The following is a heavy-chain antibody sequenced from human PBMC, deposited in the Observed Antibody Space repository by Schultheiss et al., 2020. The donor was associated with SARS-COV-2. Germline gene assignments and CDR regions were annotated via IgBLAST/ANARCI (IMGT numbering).Heavy chain of an antibody. D-gene: IGHD3-10*01. CDR2: INPASGDT. Sequence: GESLKISCTTSGYTFTVHYMHWVRQAPGQGLEWMGWINPASGDTYYAQKFQGWVTMIRDTSLSTAYMYLRRLRSDDTAVYYCAREGALVRGNYGMDVWGQGTTVTVSS. CDR1: GYTFTVHY. J-gene: IGHJ6*02. CDR3: AREGALVRGNYGMDV. V-gene: IGHV1-2*04.